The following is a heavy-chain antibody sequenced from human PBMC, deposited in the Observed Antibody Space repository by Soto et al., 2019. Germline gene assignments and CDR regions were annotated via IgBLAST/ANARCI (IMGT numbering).Heavy chain of an antibody. CDR2: INVPFGTA. J-gene: IGHJ4*02. CDR1: GASFRTYA. D-gene: IGHD6-19*01. Sequence: QVQLVQSGAEVKRPGSSVKVSCQASGASFRTYAVTWVRQAPGQGLEWMGGINVPFGTANYAQQFQGRVTITADECTSTAYLDLRSLRSEDAAVYYCAAERITVAGTVYYFDSWGQGTPVTVSS. CDR3: AAERITVAGTVYYFDS. V-gene: IGHV1-69*01.